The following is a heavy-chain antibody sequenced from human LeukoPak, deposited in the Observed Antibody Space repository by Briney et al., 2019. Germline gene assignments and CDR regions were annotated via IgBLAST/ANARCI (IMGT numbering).Heavy chain of an antibody. J-gene: IGHJ4*02. CDR2: INQDGSVK. CDR1: GFSFSNYW. Sequence: PGGSLRLSCAASGFSFSNYWMTWVRQAPGKGLEWVANINQDGSVKYFVDSLTGRFTISRDNAKNSVFLQMNSLRVEDTAVYYCARSIAVAGAYTGWGQGTLVTVSS. V-gene: IGHV3-7*01. D-gene: IGHD6-19*01. CDR3: ARSIAVAGAYTG.